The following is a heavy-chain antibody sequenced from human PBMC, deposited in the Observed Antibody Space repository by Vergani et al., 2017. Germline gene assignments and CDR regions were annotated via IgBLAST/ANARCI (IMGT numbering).Heavy chain of an antibody. Sequence: EVQLVETGGGLIQPGGSLRLSCAASGFTVSSNYMSWVRQAPGKGLEWVSVIYSGGNTYYADSVKGRFTISRDNSKNTLYLQMNSLRAEDTAVYYCASWSVGDYVGDFDYWGQGTLVTVSS. CDR3: ASWSVGDYVGDFDY. CDR1: GFTVSSNY. V-gene: IGHV3-53*05. CDR2: IYSGGNT. J-gene: IGHJ4*02. D-gene: IGHD4-23*01.